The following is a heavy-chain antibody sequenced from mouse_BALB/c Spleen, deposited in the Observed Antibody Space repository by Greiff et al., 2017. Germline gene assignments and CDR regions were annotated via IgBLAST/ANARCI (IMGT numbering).Heavy chain of an antibody. J-gene: IGHJ4*01. CDR2: INPYNDGT. CDR3: ARDGSPYAMDY. V-gene: IGHV1-14*01. Sequence: EVQLQQSGPELVKPGASVKMSCKASGYTFTSYVMHWVKQKPGQGLEWIGYINPYNDGTKYNEKFKGKATLTSDKSSSTAYMELSSLTSEDSAVYYCARDGSPYAMDYWGQGTSVTVSS. CDR1: GYTFTSYV. D-gene: IGHD1-1*01.